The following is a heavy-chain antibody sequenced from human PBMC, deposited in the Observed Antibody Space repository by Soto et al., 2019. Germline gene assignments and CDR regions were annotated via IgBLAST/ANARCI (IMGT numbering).Heavy chain of an antibody. J-gene: IGHJ6*02. V-gene: IGHV1-18*04. CDR1: GYTFTSSG. Sequence: QAQLVQSGVEVKKPGASVKVSCKTSGYTFTSSGISWVRQAPGQGLEWMGWISAYNGYTHYAQNFQGRGTMTTDTSTSTAYMELRSLTSDDTAVYYCAMDCSGGVCHLNGWGQGTTVTVSS. CDR2: ISAYNGYT. CDR3: AMDCSGGVCHLNG. D-gene: IGHD2-8*02.